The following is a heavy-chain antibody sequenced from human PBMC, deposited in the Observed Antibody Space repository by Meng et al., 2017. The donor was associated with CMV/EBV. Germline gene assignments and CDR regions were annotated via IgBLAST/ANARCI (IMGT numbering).Heavy chain of an antibody. Sequence: GGSLRPSCAASGFTFSSYGMHWVRQDPGKGLEWVAFIRYDGSNKYYADSVKGRFTISRDNSKNTLYLQMNSLRAEDTAVYYCAKDNCCLGKYQLLYEYSYYCGMDVWGQGTTVTVSS. J-gene: IGHJ6*02. V-gene: IGHV3-30*02. CDR1: GFTFSSYG. CDR2: IRYDGSNK. CDR3: AKDNCCLGKYQLLYEYSYYCGMDV. D-gene: IGHD2-2*02.